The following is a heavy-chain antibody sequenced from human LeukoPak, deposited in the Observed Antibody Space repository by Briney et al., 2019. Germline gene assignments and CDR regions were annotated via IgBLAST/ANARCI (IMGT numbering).Heavy chain of an antibody. Sequence: GASVKVSCKASGYTFTSYYMHWVRQAPGQGLEWMGIINPSGGSTSYAQKFQGRVTMTRDMSTGTVYMELSSLRSDDTALYYCVRGSNEYGFDLWGQGTKVTVSS. V-gene: IGHV1-46*01. CDR1: GYTFTSYY. D-gene: IGHD4-11*01. J-gene: IGHJ3*01. CDR3: VRGSNEYGFDL. CDR2: INPSGGST.